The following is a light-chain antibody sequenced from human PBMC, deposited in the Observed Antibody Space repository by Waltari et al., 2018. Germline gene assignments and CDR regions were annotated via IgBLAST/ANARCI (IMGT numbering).Light chain of an antibody. V-gene: IGLV3-1*01. J-gene: IGLJ2*01. CDR3: QAWDSSTHVV. CDR2: QHN. Sequence: SYELTQPPSVSVSPGQTASIPCSGDKLGDKYPSWYQQKPGHSPVLVIYQHNPRPSGIPERFSASNSGNTATLTISGTQAMDEADYYCQAWDSSTHVVFGGGTKLTVL. CDR1: KLGDKY.